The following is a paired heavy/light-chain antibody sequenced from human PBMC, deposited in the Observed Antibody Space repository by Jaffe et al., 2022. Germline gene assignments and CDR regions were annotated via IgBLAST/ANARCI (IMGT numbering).Heavy chain of an antibody. D-gene: IGHD3-3*01. J-gene: IGHJ5*02. CDR1: GFTFSSYE. Sequence: EVQLVESGGGLVQPGGSLRLSCAASGFTFSSYEMNWVRQAPGKGLEWVSYISGSGVTTYYADSVKGRFTISRDNAKNSLYLQMNSLRAEDTAVYYCARESGTSSRDHFDPWGQGTLVTVSS. CDR2: ISGSGVTT. CDR3: ARESGTSSRDHFDP. V-gene: IGHV3-48*03.
Light chain of an antibody. CDR1: QGISNW. CDR3: HQANGFPYT. Sequence: DIQMTQSPSSVSASVGDRVTITCRASQGISNWLVWYQQKPGRAPKLLIYAASSLQSGVPSRFSGSGSGTTFTLTISSLQPEDFATYYCHQANGFPYTFGQGTKLEIK. V-gene: IGKV1-12*01. J-gene: IGKJ2*01. CDR2: AAS.